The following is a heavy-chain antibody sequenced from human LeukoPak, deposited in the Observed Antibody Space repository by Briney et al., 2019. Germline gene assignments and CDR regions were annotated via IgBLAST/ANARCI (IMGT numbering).Heavy chain of an antibody. CDR2: ISSGGSTI. Sequence: KPGGSLRLSCAASGFTFSDYYMSWIRQAPGKGLEWVSYISSGGSTIYYADSVKGRFTISRDNAKNSLYLQMNSLRAEDTAVYYCARDGYSGYDFESYYYYYYMDVWSKGTTVTVSS. J-gene: IGHJ6*03. D-gene: IGHD5-12*01. CDR3: ARDGYSGYDFESYYYYYYMDV. CDR1: GFTFSDYY. V-gene: IGHV3-11*04.